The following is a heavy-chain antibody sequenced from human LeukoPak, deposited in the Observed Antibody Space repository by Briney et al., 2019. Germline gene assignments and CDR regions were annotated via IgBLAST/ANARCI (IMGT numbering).Heavy chain of an antibody. CDR1: GFTFSTYC. CDR3: VRDFRSADY. J-gene: IGHJ4*02. Sequence: GGSLRLSCAASGFTFSTYCMHWVRQAPGKGPMWVSRICPDGTVTNYADSVKARFIISRDNAKNTVYLQMNSLRVEDTAVYYCVRDFRSADYWGQGTLVTVSS. CDR2: ICPDGTVT. V-gene: IGHV3-74*01.